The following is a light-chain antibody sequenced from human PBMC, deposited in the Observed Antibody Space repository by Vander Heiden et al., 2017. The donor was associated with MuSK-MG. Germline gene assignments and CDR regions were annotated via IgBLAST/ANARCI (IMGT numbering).Light chain of an antibody. V-gene: IGKV1-33*01. CDR2: AAS. J-gene: IGKJ5*01. CDR3: QQNYNIPIT. Sequence: DIQMTQSPSSLSASVGDRVTITCQASQDISNYLNWYQQKPGKAPKLLIYAASNLERGVPSRFSGSGSGTDFTFTISSLQPEDIATYYCQQNYNIPITFGQGTRLEIK. CDR1: QDISNY.